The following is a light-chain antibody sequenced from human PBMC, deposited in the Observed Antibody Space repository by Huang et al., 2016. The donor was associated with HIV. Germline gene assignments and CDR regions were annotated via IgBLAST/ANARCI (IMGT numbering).Light chain of an antibody. J-gene: IGKJ1*01. CDR3: QQSFSVPRT. CDR1: QNITKS. V-gene: IGKV1-39*01. Sequence: DIQMTQSPPSLSASVGDRVTFTCQANQNITKSLNWYQQKPGKAPKLLIYTASTLESGVPSRFSGSGSGSRFTLNITNLWPEDFATYYCQQSFSVPRTFG. CDR2: TAS.